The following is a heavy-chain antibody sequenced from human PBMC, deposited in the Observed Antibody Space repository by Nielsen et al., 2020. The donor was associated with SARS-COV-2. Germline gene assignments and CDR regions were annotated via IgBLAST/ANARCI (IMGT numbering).Heavy chain of an antibody. CDR3: ARCAYYYDSSGYPHPTLFDY. D-gene: IGHD3-22*01. V-gene: IGHV3-48*01. J-gene: IGHJ4*02. CDR2: ISTSSSPK. Sequence: WIRQPPGKGLEWVSYISTSSSPKYYADSVKGRFIISRDNAKNSLYLQMNSLGAEDTAVYYCARCAYYYDSSGYPHPTLFDYWGQGTLVTVSS.